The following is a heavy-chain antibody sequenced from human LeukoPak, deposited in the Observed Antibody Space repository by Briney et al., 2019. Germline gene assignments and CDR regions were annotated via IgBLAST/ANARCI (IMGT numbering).Heavy chain of an antibody. Sequence: KPSETLSLTCTVSGGSISSYYWSWIRQPPGKELEWIGYIYYSGSTNYNPSLKSRVTISVDTSKNQFSLELSSVTAADTAVYYCARGAQYQPLPDYWGQGTLVTVSS. CDR2: IYYSGST. V-gene: IGHV4-59*01. D-gene: IGHD2-2*01. CDR3: ARGAQYQPLPDY. CDR1: GGSISSYY. J-gene: IGHJ4*02.